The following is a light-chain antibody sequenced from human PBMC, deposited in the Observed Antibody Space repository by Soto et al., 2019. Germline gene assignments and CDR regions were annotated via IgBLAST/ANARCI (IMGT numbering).Light chain of an antibody. CDR1: QSVLYSSNNKNY. CDR3: QQYYRTPPT. CDR2: CAS. J-gene: IGKJ4*01. Sequence: DIVMTQSPDSLAVSLGERATINCKSSQSVLYSSNNKNYLAWYQQKPGQPPKLLIYCASTRESGVPDRFSGSGSGTDFTLTISSLQAEDVAVYYCQQYYRTPPTFGGGTKVEIK. V-gene: IGKV4-1*01.